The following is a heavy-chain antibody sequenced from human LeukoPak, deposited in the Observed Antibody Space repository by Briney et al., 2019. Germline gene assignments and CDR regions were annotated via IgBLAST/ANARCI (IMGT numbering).Heavy chain of an antibody. D-gene: IGHD4-23*01. CDR1: GYTFSNYW. Sequence: LGESLKISCKGSGYTFSNYWIGWVRQMPGKGLEWMGIIYPADSDTTYSPSFRGQVTISADKSINTAYLQWSSLKASDTAMYYCASRPPTLVTLSRDALHIWGQGTMVTVSS. CDR2: IYPADSDT. V-gene: IGHV5-51*01. J-gene: IGHJ3*02. CDR3: ASRPPTLVTLSRDALHI.